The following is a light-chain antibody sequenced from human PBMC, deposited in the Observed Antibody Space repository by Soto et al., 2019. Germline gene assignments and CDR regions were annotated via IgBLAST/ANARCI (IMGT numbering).Light chain of an antibody. CDR2: GSS. CDR1: QSVSNNY. CDR3: QQYGSSPPYT. Sequence: EVVLTQSPCTLSLSPGERATLSCRASQSVSNNYFAWYQQKPGQAPRLLIFGSSDRATGIPDTFSGSRSGTDFTLTISRLEPEDFAVYYCQQYGSSPPYTFGQGTKLEIK. V-gene: IGKV3-20*01. J-gene: IGKJ2*01.